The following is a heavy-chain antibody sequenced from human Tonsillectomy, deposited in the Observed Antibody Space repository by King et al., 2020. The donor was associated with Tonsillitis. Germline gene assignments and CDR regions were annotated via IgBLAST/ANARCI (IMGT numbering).Heavy chain of an antibody. CDR3: AKDWGSKGVVITHDAFDI. V-gene: IGHV3-23*04. Sequence: VQLVESGGGLVQPGGSLRLSCAASGFTFSSYAMSWVRQAPGKGLEWVSAISGSGGSTYYADSVMGRFTISRDNSKNKLYLQMNSLRAEDTAVYYCAKDWGSKGVVITHDAFDIWGQGTMVTVSS. CDR2: ISGSGGST. D-gene: IGHD3-22*01. J-gene: IGHJ3*02. CDR1: GFTFSSYA.